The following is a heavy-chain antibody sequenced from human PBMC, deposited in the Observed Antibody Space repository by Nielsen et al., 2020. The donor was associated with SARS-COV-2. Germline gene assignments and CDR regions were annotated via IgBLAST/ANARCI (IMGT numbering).Heavy chain of an antibody. J-gene: IGHJ6*02. V-gene: IGHV3-30*18. CDR3: AKGPGYGFYYGMDV. Sequence: GESLKISCAASGFTFSSYGMHWVRQAPGKGLEWVAVISYDGSNKYYADSVKGRFTISRDNSKNTLYLQMNSLRAEDTAVYYCAKGPGYGFYYGMDVWGQGTTATVSS. CDR1: GFTFSSYG. CDR2: ISYDGSNK. D-gene: IGHD3-9*01.